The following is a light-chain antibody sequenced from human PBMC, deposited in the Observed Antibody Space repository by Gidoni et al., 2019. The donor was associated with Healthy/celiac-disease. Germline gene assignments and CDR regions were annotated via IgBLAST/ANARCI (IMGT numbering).Light chain of an antibody. Sequence: EIVMTPSPATLSVSPGERATLSCRASQSVSSNLAWYQQKPGQAPRLLIYGASTRATGIPARFSGSGSGTEFTLTISSLQSEDFAVYYCQQYNNWPPYTFGQGTELEIK. CDR1: QSVSSN. CDR3: QQYNNWPPYT. CDR2: GAS. J-gene: IGKJ2*01. V-gene: IGKV3-15*01.